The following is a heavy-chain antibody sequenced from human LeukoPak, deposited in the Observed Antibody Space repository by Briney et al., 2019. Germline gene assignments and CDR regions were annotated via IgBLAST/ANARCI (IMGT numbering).Heavy chain of an antibody. CDR3: ARDPVGATGGDY. V-gene: IGHV1-2*02. CDR2: INPNSGGT. CDR1: GYTFTCYY. Sequence: ASLKVSCKASGYTFTCYYMHWVRQAPGQGLEWMGWINPNSGGTNYAQKFQGRVTMTRDTSISTAYMELSRLRSDDTAVYYCARDPVGATGGDYWGQGTLVTVSS. J-gene: IGHJ4*02. D-gene: IGHD1-26*01.